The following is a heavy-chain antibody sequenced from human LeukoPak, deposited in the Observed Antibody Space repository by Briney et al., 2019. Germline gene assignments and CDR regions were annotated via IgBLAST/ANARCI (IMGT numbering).Heavy chain of an antibody. CDR2: IYYSGST. Sequence: SETLSLTCTVSGGSISSGDYYWSWIRQPPGKGLEWIGYIYYSGSTYYNPSLKSRVTISVDTSKNQFSLKLSSVTAADTAVYYCAREREMIDILTAIGAFDIWGQGTMVTVSS. CDR3: AREREMIDILTAIGAFDI. D-gene: IGHD3-9*01. V-gene: IGHV4-30-4*08. J-gene: IGHJ3*02. CDR1: GGSISSGDYY.